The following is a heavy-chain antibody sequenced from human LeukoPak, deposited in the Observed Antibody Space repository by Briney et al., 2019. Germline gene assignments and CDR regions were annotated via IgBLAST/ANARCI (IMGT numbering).Heavy chain of an antibody. CDR2: ISWDGGST. Sequence: GGSLRLSCAASGFTFDDYAMHWVRQAPGKGLEWVSLISWDGGSTYYADSVKGRFTISRDNNKNSLYLQMNSLRAEDTALYYCAKASVPYCSSTSCYGSHFDYWGQGTLVTVSS. D-gene: IGHD2-2*01. CDR3: AKASVPYCSSTSCYGSHFDY. J-gene: IGHJ4*02. V-gene: IGHV3-43D*04. CDR1: GFTFDDYA.